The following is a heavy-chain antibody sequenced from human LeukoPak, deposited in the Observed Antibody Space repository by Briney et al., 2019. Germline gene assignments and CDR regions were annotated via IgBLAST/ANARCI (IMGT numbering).Heavy chain of an antibody. J-gene: IGHJ4*02. Sequence: GGSLRLSCGASGFSFSNFAMSWVRQAPGKGLEWVSAISNNGGYTYYADSVQGRFTISRDNSKSTLCLQMNSLRAEDTAVYYCAKQLGYCSDGSCYFPYWGQGTLVTVSS. CDR2: ISNNGGYT. CDR1: GFSFSNFA. V-gene: IGHV3-23*01. D-gene: IGHD2-15*01. CDR3: AKQLGYCSDGSCYFPY.